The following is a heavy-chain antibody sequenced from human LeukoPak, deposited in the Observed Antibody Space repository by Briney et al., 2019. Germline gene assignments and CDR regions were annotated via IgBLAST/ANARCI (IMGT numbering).Heavy chain of an antibody. CDR1: GGSISSYY. CDR2: IYYSGST. CDR3: ATSAGYSYGYALDY. Sequence: SETLSLTCTVSGGSISSYYWSWIRQPPGKGLEWIGYIYYSGSTSYNPSLKSRVTILVDTSKNQFSLKLSSVTAADTAVYYCATSAGYSYGYALDYWGQGTLVTVSS. V-gene: IGHV4-59*01. J-gene: IGHJ4*02. D-gene: IGHD5-18*01.